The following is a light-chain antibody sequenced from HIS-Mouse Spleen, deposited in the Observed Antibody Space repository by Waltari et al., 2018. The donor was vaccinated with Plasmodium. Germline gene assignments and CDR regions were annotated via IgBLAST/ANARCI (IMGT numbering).Light chain of an antibody. CDR1: QSVSSY. CDR2: DAA. Sequence: EIVLTQSPATLSLSPGERVTLSCRASQSVSSYLAWYQQKPGQATRLLIYDAANRATGSPARFSGSGSETDFTLTISSLEPEDFAVYYCQQRSNWPRVLTFGGGTKVEIK. V-gene: IGKV3-11*01. CDR3: QQRSNWPRVLT. J-gene: IGKJ4*01.